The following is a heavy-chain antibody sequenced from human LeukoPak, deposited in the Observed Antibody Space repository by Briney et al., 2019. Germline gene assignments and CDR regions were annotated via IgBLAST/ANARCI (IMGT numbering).Heavy chain of an antibody. CDR1: YGSISDYY. D-gene: IGHD2-15*01. CDR3: ARHWYVTAGPYYYYYYMDV. V-gene: IGHV4-59*08. Sequence: SETLSLTCTVSYGSISDYYWSWIRQPPGEGLEWIAYTHSSGSTDYNPSLKSRVTISVDTSKNQFSLKLTSVTAADTAVYYCARHWYVTAGPYYYYYYMDVWGKGTTVTVSS. CDR2: THSSGST. J-gene: IGHJ6*03.